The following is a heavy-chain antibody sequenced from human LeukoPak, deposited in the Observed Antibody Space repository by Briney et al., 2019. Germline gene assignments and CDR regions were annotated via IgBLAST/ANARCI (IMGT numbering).Heavy chain of an antibody. CDR1: GFTFNDYA. J-gene: IGHJ4*02. CDR3: ARNIKSRGAYYYDSSGYYYPLFDY. Sequence: GGSLRLSCATSGFTFNDYAMYWVRQAPGKGLEWVSGISWNSRSIAYADSVKGRFTISRDNAKNSLYLQMNSLRAEDTAVYYCARNIKSRGAYYYDSSGYYYPLFDYWGQGTLVTVSS. V-gene: IGHV3-9*01. D-gene: IGHD3-22*01. CDR2: ISWNSRSI.